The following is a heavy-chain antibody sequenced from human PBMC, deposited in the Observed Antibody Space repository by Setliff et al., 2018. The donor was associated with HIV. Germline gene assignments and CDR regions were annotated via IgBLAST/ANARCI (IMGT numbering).Heavy chain of an antibody. J-gene: IGHJ4*02. CDR2: IILFLDIT. CDR1: GDTFNKYA. CDR3: AKGNYRFEN. Sequence: SVKVSCKVSGDTFNKYAISWVRQAPGQGLEWMGGIILFLDITNYAPRFQDRLTIDADKFTRTVYMQLSSLRSEDTAVYFCAKGNYRFENWGQGTLVTVSS. V-gene: IGHV1-69*10. D-gene: IGHD3-16*02.